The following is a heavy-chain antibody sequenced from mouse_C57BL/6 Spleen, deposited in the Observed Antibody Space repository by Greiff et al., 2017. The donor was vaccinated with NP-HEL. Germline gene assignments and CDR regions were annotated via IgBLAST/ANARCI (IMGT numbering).Heavy chain of an antibody. CDR3: VLGDGYAMDY. CDR2: IYPGSGST. J-gene: IGHJ4*01. Sequence: QVQLQQPGAELVKPGSSVQMSCKASGYTFTSYWLSWVKQRPGQGLEWIGDIYPGSGSTNYNEKFKSKATLTVDTSSSTAYMQLSSLTSEDSAVYYCVLGDGYAMDYWGQGTSVTVSS. CDR1: GYTFTSYW. V-gene: IGHV1-55*01.